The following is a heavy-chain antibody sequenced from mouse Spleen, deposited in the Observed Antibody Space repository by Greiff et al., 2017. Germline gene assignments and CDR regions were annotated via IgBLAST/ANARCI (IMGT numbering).Heavy chain of an antibody. D-gene: IGHD2-4*01. V-gene: IGHV2-2*01. CDR3: ARNFMITNYYAMDY. Sequence: VKLQESGPGLVQPSQSLSITCTVSGFSLTSYGVHWVRQSPGKGLEWLGVIWSGGSTDYNAAFISRLSISKDNSKSQVFFKMNSLQADDTAIYYCARNFMITNYYAMDYWGQGTSVTVSS. CDR1: GFSLTSYG. CDR2: IWSGGST. J-gene: IGHJ4*01.